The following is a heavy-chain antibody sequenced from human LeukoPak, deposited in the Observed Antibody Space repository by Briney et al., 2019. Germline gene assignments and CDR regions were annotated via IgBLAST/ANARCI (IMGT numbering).Heavy chain of an antibody. D-gene: IGHD3-16*01. CDR2: IYPGDSDT. V-gene: IGHV5-51*01. Sequence: GESLKISCKASGYSFTSYWIGWVRQMPGKGLEWMGIIYPGDSDTRYSPSFQGQVTISADKSISTAYLQWSSLKASDTAMYYCARVPGSMMTPGWYFDLWGRGTLVTVSS. J-gene: IGHJ2*01. CDR3: ARVPGSMMTPGWYFDL. CDR1: GYSFTSYW.